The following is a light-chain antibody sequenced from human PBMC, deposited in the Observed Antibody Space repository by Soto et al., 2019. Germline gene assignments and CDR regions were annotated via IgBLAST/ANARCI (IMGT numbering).Light chain of an antibody. CDR3: QQYDSVFT. V-gene: IGKV1-33*01. CDR1: QGITNY. Sequence: DIQMTQSPSSLSASVVDRVTITCQASQGITNYLNWYQQKPGKAPKLLIYGASNLETGVPSMFSGSGSGTDFTFTISSLQAEDIATYFCQQYDSVFTFGQGTRLEIK. J-gene: IGKJ5*01. CDR2: GAS.